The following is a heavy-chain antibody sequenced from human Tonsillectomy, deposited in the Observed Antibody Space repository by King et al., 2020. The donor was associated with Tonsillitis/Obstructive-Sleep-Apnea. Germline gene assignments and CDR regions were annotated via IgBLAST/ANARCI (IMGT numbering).Heavy chain of an antibody. V-gene: IGHV4-34*01. CDR2: INHSGST. D-gene: IGHD3-10*01. J-gene: IGHJ5*02. Sequence: VQLQQWGAGLLKPSETLSLTCAVYGGSFGGYYWSWIRQPPGKGLEWIGEINHSGSTNYNPSLKSRVTISEDTSKNQFSLKLSSVTAADTAVYYCARGGISQGSGSYSYNWFDPWGQGTLVTVSS. CDR1: GGSFGGYY. CDR3: ARGGISQGSGSYSYNWFDP.